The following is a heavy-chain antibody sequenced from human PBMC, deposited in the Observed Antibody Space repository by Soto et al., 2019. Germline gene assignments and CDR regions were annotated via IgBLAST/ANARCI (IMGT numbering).Heavy chain of an antibody. Sequence: GGSLRLSCAASGFTFSNAWINWVRQAPGKGLEWVGRVKSKNDGGTTDFAAPVKGRFAISRDDSKNKVYLEMNSLQTEDTAIYYCTTDSYITSIIVRFDYWGHGTLVTVSS. CDR2: VKSKNDGGTT. D-gene: IGHD3-22*01. V-gene: IGHV3-15*07. CDR1: GFTFSNAW. J-gene: IGHJ4*01. CDR3: TTDSYITSIIVRFDY.